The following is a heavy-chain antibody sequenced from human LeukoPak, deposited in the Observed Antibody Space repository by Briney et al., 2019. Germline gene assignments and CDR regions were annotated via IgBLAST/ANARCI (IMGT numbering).Heavy chain of an antibody. CDR1: GFTFSNYW. D-gene: IGHD6-13*01. Sequence: GGSLRLSCAASGFTFSNYWMHWVRQAPGKGLVWVSRINSDGSSRNYADSVKGRFTISRDNAKNTLYLQMSSLRGEDTAVYYCASASSHRIAAGGDYWGQGTLVTVSS. J-gene: IGHJ4*02. V-gene: IGHV3-74*01. CDR3: ASASSHRIAAGGDY. CDR2: INSDGSSR.